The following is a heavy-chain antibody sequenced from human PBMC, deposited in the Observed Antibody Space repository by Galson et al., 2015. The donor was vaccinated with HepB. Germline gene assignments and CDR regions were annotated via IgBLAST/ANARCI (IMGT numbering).Heavy chain of an antibody. Sequence: QVQLQESGPGLVKPSQTLSLTCTVSGGSISSGGYYWSWIRQHPGKGLEWIGCTYYNPSLKSRVTISVDTSKNQFSLKLSSVNAADTAVYYCARGYGANSGEAFDIWGQGTLVTVSS. J-gene: IGHJ3*02. D-gene: IGHD4-23*01. CDR1: GGSISSGGYY. V-gene: IGHV4-31*03. CDR3: ARGYGANSGEAFDI. CDR2: T.